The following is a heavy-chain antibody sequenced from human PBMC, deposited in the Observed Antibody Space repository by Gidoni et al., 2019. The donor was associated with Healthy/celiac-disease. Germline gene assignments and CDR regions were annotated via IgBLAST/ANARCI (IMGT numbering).Heavy chain of an antibody. D-gene: IGHD3-22*01. V-gene: IGHV3-15*01. CDR3: TTVAVYYDSSGYYYYYGMDV. CDR1: GFTFSNAW. Sequence: EVQLVESGGGLVKPGGSLRLSCAASGFTFSNAWMSWVRQAPGKGLEWVGRIKSKTDGGTTDYAAPVKGRFTISRDDSKNTLYLQMNSLKTEDTAVYYCTTVAVYYDSSGYYYYYGMDVWGQGTTVTVSS. CDR2: IKSKTDGGTT. J-gene: IGHJ6*02.